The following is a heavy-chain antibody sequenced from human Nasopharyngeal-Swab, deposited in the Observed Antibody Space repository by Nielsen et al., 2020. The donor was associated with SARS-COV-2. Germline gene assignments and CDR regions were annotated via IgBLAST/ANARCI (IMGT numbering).Heavy chain of an antibody. J-gene: IGHJ3*01. D-gene: IGHD3-22*01. CDR2: ISWNSGSI. V-gene: IGHV3-9*01. CDR3: AKGGRIAMIEDF. Sequence: SLKISCAASGFTFDDYTMHWVRQALGKGLEWVSGISWNSGSITYADSVKGRFTISRDNAKNFLYLQMNSLRAEDTALYYCAKGGRIAMIEDFWGQGTMVTVSS. CDR1: GFTFDDYT.